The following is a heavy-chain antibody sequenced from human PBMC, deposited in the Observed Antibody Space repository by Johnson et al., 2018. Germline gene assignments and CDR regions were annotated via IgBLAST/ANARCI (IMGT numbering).Heavy chain of an antibody. CDR3: AAVGPGCYYDSSGYSGAPTTQFIGWSYVQH. D-gene: IGHD3-22*01. CDR2: IWFDGSQK. Sequence: QLVQSGGGAVQPGRSLRLSCAASGFTFSKHGMHWVRQAPGKGLEWVAVIWFDGSQKYYAESVKGRFTISRDNSKSKVYLQMNSLRAEDTAVYYGAAVGPGCYYDSSGYSGAPTTQFIGWSYVQHWGQGTLATVSS. V-gene: IGHV3-33*01. J-gene: IGHJ1*01. CDR1: GFTFSKHG.